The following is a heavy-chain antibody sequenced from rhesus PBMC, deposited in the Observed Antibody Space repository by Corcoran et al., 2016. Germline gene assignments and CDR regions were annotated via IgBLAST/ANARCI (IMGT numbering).Heavy chain of an antibody. CDR3: ARHTGGSYFDY. J-gene: IGHJ4*01. D-gene: IGHD6-37*01. CDR2: IYGSGSST. Sequence: QVQLQESGPGRVKPLETLSLTCAVSGGSFSSNYWSWIRQAPGKGLEWIGYIYGSGSSTNSNPSLKSRVTLSVDTSKNQLSLKLSSVTAADTAVYYCARHTGGSYFDYWGQGVLVTVSS. CDR1: GGSFSSNY. V-gene: IGHV4S11*01.